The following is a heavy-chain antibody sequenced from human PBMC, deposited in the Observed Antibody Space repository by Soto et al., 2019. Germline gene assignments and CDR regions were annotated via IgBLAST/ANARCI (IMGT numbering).Heavy chain of an antibody. D-gene: IGHD1-20*01. J-gene: IGHJ6*02. Sequence: EVQLVESGGGLVKPGGSLRLSCAASGFSFSSFTMNWVREAPRKGLEWVSSIDTSSTYMFYADSVTGRFTISRDNAKKSVYLQMNSLRAEDTAVYYCARETGSYNWNDGLMDVSGQGTTVTVSS. CDR1: GFSFSSFT. V-gene: IGHV3-21*01. CDR3: ARETGSYNWNDGLMDV. CDR2: IDTSSTYM.